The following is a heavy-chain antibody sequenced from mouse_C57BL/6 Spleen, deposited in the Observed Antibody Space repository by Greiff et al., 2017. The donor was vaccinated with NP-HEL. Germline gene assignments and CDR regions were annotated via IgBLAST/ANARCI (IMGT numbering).Heavy chain of an antibody. V-gene: IGHV1-55*01. CDR1: GYTFTSYW. Sequence: QVQLKQPGAELVKPGASVQMSCKASGYTFTSYWITWVKQRPGQGLEWIGDIYPGSGSTNYNEKFKSKATLTVDTSSSTAYMQLSSLTAEDSAVYYCAREEDYYFDYWGQGTTLTVSS. CDR2: IYPGSGST. J-gene: IGHJ2*01. CDR3: AREEDYYFDY.